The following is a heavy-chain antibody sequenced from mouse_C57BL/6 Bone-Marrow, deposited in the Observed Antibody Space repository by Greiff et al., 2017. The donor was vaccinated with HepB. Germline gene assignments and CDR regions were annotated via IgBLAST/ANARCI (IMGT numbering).Heavy chain of an antibody. CDR2: IYPGSGNT. Sequence: QVQLQQSGAELVRPGASVKLSCKASGYTFTDYYINWVKQRPGQGLEWIARIYPGSGNTYYNEKFKGKATLTAEKSSSTAYMQLSSLTSEDSAVYFCATGGFFITTVVATDYAMDYWGQGTSVTVSS. V-gene: IGHV1-76*01. J-gene: IGHJ4*01. D-gene: IGHD1-1*01. CDR1: GYTFTDYY. CDR3: ATGGFFITTVVATDYAMDY.